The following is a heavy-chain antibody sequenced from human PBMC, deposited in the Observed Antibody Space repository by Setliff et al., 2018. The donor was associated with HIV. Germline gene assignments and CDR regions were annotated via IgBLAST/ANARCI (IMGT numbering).Heavy chain of an antibody. D-gene: IGHD6-19*01. CDR2: INHRGST. V-gene: IGHV4-34*01. CDR3: ARDRGIVVAGETDAFDT. J-gene: IGHJ3*02. Sequence: PSETLSLTCAVYGGSFSGYYWNWIRQPPGKGLEWIGEINHRGSTNYNPSLKSRDTISDTSKNQFSLKLSSVTAADTAVYYCARDRGIVVAGETDAFDTWGQGTMVTVSS. CDR1: GGSFSGYY.